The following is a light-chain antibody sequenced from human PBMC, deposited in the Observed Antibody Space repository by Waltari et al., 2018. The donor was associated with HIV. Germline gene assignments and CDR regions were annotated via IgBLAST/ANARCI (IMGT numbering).Light chain of an antibody. CDR2: GDK. V-gene: IGLV3-21*02. Sequence: SSVVAQSPSVSVAPGQTAYITCDGDDIGNKSVNWYQQKAGQAPVLVVFGDKDRASGTPDRLSGSNSAYTATLTIASVEAGDEADYYCQVRDSTGVFGGGTRLNV. CDR3: QVRDSTGV. CDR1: DIGNKS. J-gene: IGLJ2*01.